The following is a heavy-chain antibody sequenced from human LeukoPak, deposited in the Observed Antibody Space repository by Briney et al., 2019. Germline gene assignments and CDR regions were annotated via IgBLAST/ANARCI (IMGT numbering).Heavy chain of an antibody. CDR2: ISSSSSYI. CDR1: GFTFSSYS. CDR3: PRAYSLDYPPDY. J-gene: IGHJ4*02. D-gene: IGHD4-11*01. Sequence: GGSLRLSCAASGFTFSSYSMNWVRQAPGKGLEWVSYISSSSSYIYYADSVKGRFTISRDNAKNSLYLQMNSLRAEDTAVYYCPRAYSLDYPPDYWGQGTLVTVSS. V-gene: IGHV3-21*01.